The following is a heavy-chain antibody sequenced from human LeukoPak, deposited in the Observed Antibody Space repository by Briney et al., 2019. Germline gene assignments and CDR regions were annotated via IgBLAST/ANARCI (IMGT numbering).Heavy chain of an antibody. CDR1: EFHA. CDR3: AKLGGKTAYGDEYYGMDV. V-gene: IGHV3-23*01. J-gene: IGHJ6*02. Sequence: PGGSLRLSCAASEFHAMTWVRQGPGKGPEWVSAISRSGRSTYYADSVKGRFHISRDKSKNTLYLQMTSLRPEDTAVYSCAKLGGKTAYGDEYYGMDVWGQGTTVTVSS. D-gene: IGHD4-17*01. CDR2: ISRSGRST.